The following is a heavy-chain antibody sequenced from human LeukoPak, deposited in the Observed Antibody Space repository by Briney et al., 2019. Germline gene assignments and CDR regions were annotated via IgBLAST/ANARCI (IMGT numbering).Heavy chain of an antibody. Sequence: ASVKVSCKASGYTFTSYGISWVRQAPGQGLEWMGWISAYNGNTNYAQKLQGRATMTTDTSTSTAYMELRSLRSDDTAVYYCARDPSPGSGSYPYYYYGMDVWGQGTTVTVSS. V-gene: IGHV1-18*01. J-gene: IGHJ6*02. D-gene: IGHD3-10*01. CDR3: ARDPSPGSGSYPYYYYGMDV. CDR1: GYTFTSYG. CDR2: ISAYNGNT.